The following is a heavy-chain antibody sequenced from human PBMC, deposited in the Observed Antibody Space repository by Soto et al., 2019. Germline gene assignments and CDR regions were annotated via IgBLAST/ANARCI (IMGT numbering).Heavy chain of an antibody. CDR1: GGSFSGYY. CDR2: INHSGST. J-gene: IGHJ6*03. D-gene: IGHD3-10*01. Sequence: SETLSLTCAVYGGSFSGYYWSWIRQPPGKGLEWIGEINHSGSTNYNPSLKSRVTISVDTSKNQFSLKLSSVTAADTAVYYCARESSHRRFGELLSPKDYYYYMDVWGKGTTVTVSS. V-gene: IGHV4-34*01. CDR3: ARESSHRRFGELLSPKDYYYYMDV.